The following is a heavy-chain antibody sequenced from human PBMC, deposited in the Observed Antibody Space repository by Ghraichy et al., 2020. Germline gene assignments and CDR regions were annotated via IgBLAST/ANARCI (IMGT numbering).Heavy chain of an antibody. J-gene: IGHJ6*02. CDR2: IKQDGSEK. Sequence: GGSLRLSCAASGFTFSSYWMSWVRQAPGKGLEWVANIKQDGSEKYYVDSVKGRFTISRDNAKNSLYLQMNSLRAEDTAVYYCARETKQADYYYYGMDVWGQGTTVTVSS. CDR3: ARETKQADYYYYGMDV. CDR1: GFTFSSYW. V-gene: IGHV3-7*01. D-gene: IGHD1/OR15-1a*01.